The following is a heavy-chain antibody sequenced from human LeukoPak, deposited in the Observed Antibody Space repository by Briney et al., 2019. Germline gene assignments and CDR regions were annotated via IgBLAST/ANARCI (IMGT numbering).Heavy chain of an antibody. CDR3: ARVEYQLLYADY. Sequence: ASVKVFCKASGYTFTSYDINWVRQATGQGLEWMGWMNPNSGNTGYAQKFQGRVTMTRNTSISTAYMELSSLRSDDTAVYYCARVEYQLLYADYWGQGTLVTVSS. D-gene: IGHD2-2*01. CDR1: GYTFTSYD. J-gene: IGHJ4*02. V-gene: IGHV1-8*01. CDR2: MNPNSGNT.